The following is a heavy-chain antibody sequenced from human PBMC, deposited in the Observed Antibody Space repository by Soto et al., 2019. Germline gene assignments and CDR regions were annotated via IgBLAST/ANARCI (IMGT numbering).Heavy chain of an antibody. V-gene: IGHV1-18*01. D-gene: IGHD2-8*01. CDR1: GYTFSRYG. J-gene: IGHJ6*02. CDR2: VSGYNCDT. CDR3: AKNGQPPYYYYGMDV. Sequence: QGQLVQSGPEVKKPGASVKVSCKASGYTFSRYGISWVRQAPGQGLEWMGWVSGYNCDTKYAQKVQGRVTMTIDTSTYTAYMELRSLTSDDTAKYYCAKNGQPPYYYYGMDVWGQGTTVTVSS.